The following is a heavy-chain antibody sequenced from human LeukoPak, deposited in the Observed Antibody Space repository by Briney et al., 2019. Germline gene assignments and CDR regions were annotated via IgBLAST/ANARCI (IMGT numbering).Heavy chain of an antibody. Sequence: SETLSLTCSVSGDSTRSHYWSWIRQPPGKRPEWIGHVFFTGSTTYNHTLEGRVTISIDTSGSQFSLKLASVTAADTAVYYCARVEWELLGAHLWGQGILLSVSS. CDR1: GDSTRSHY. D-gene: IGHD1-26*01. CDR2: VFFTGST. CDR3: ARVEWELLGAHL. V-gene: IGHV4-59*11. J-gene: IGHJ4*02.